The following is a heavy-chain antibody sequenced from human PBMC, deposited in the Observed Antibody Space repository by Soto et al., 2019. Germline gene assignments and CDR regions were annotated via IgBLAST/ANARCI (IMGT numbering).Heavy chain of an antibody. CDR3: ARHGLESLYYFDY. V-gene: IGHV4-59*08. Sequence: QVQLQESGPGLVKPSETLSLTCTVSGGSISSYYWSWIRQPPGKGLEWIGYIYYSGSTNYNPSLKSRVTISVDTSKNQFSLKLSSVTAADTAMYYCARHGLESLYYFDYWGQGTLVTVSS. J-gene: IGHJ4*02. CDR2: IYYSGST. CDR1: GGSISSYY.